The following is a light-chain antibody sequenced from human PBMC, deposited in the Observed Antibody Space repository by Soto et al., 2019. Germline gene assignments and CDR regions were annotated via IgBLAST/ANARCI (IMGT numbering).Light chain of an antibody. CDR3: SSYTSSSTLV. V-gene: IGLV2-14*01. CDR1: SSDVGGYNY. CDR2: EVS. J-gene: IGLJ2*01. Sequence: QSALTQPASVSGSPGQSITISCTGTSSDVGGYNYVSLYQQHPGKAPKLMIYEVSNRPSGVSKRFAGSKSVNTASLTISGLQAEDEADYYCSSYTSSSTLVFGGGTQLTVL.